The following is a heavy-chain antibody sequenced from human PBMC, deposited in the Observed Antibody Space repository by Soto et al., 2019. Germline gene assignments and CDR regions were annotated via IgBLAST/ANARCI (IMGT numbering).Heavy chain of an antibody. Sequence: PSETLSLTCSVSGGSISSSSYYWGWIRQPPGKGLEWIGSIYYSGGTYDNPSLRSRVTISVDTSKNQISLKLSSVTAADTAVYYCAKTHYDYVWGSYRPDAFDIWGQGTMVTVSS. CDR2: IYYSGGT. D-gene: IGHD3-16*02. CDR3: AKTHYDYVWGSYRPDAFDI. CDR1: GGSISSSSYY. J-gene: IGHJ3*02. V-gene: IGHV4-39*01.